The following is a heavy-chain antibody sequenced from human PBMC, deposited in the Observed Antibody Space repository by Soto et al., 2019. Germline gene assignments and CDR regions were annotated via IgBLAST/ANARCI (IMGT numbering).Heavy chain of an antibody. J-gene: IGHJ4*02. V-gene: IGHV3-30-3*01. Sequence: QVQLVESGGGVVQPGRSLRLSCAASGFTFSSYAMHWVRQAPGKGLEWVAVISYDGSNKFYADSVKGRFTISRDNSKNTLYLQMNSLRAEDTAVYYCARGAREGGTTPFDYWGQGTLVTVSS. CDR1: GFTFSSYA. D-gene: IGHD1-1*01. CDR3: ARGAREGGTTPFDY. CDR2: ISYDGSNK.